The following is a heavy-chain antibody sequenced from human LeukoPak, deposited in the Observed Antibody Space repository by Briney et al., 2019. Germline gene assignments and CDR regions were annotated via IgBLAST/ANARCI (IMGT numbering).Heavy chain of an antibody. Sequence: GGSLRLSCAASGFTFSSYWMSWVRQAPGKGLEWVANIKQDGSEKYYVDSVKGRFTISRDNAKNSLYLQMNSLRAEDTAVYYCARDQGYSSSWRAFGYWGQGTLVTVSS. CDR3: ARDQGYSSSWRAFGY. CDR1: GFTFSSYW. D-gene: IGHD6-13*01. J-gene: IGHJ4*02. V-gene: IGHV3-7*03. CDR2: IKQDGSEK.